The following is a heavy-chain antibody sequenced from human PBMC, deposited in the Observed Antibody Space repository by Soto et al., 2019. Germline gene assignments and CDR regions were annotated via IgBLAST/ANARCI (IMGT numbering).Heavy chain of an antibody. CDR1: GGSISSSSYY. D-gene: IGHD2-15*01. V-gene: IGHV4-39*01. J-gene: IGHJ5*02. Sequence: SETLSLTCTVSGGSISSSSYYWGWIRQPPGKGLEWIGSIYYSGSTYYNPSLKSRVTISVDTSKNQFSLKLSSVTAADTAVYYCAIIVVVAWDWFDPWGQGTLVTVSS. CDR2: IYYSGST. CDR3: AIIVVVAWDWFDP.